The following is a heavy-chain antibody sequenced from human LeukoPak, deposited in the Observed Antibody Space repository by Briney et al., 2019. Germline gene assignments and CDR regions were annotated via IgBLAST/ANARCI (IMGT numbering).Heavy chain of an antibody. CDR3: ATRSGWYVNYWFDP. D-gene: IGHD6-19*01. Sequence: SETLSLTCAVYGGSFSGYYWSRIRQPPGKGLEWIGEINHSGSTNYNPSLKSRVTISVDTSKNQFSLKLSSVTAADTAVYYCATRSGWYVNYWFDPWGQGTLVTVSS. CDR1: GGSFSGYY. J-gene: IGHJ5*02. CDR2: INHSGST. V-gene: IGHV4-34*01.